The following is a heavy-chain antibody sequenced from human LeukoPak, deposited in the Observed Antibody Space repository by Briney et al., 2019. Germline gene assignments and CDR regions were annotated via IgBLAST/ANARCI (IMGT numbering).Heavy chain of an antibody. V-gene: IGHV1-2*06. CDR3: AAAARTGQSISWYVRAVFKN. CDR1: GYIFTGYY. Sequence: ASVKVSCKASGYIFTGYYMHWVRQAPGQGLEWMGRINPNSGGTNYAQKFEGRVTMTRDTSISTAYMELSRVRSDDTAVYYCAAAARTGQSISWYVRAVFKNWGQGTLVTVSS. D-gene: IGHD6-13*01. CDR2: INPNSGGT. J-gene: IGHJ4*02.